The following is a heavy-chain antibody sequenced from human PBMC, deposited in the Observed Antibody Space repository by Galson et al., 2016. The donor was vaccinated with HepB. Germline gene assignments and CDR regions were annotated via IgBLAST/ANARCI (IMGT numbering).Heavy chain of an antibody. Sequence: SLRLSCAASGFTFRSYAMHWVRQAPGKGLEWVAVISYEGRNKYYADSVKGRFTISRDNSKDTLYLQMDTLRVEDTAVYYCRRGASNWGQGTLVTVSS. CDR2: ISYEGRNK. CDR3: RRGASN. CDR1: GFTFRSYA. V-gene: IGHV3-30*04. D-gene: IGHD1-26*01. J-gene: IGHJ4*02.